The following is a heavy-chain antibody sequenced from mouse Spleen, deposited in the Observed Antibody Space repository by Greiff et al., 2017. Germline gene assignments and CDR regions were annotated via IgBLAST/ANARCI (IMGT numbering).Heavy chain of an antibody. J-gene: IGHJ1*01. V-gene: IGHV5-9-3*01. Sequence: EVQVVESGGDLVKPGGSLKLSCAASGFTFSSYAMSWVRQTPEKRLEWVATISSGGNYTYYPDSVKGRFTISRDNAKNTLYLQMSSLRSEDTAMYYCTRHGSYGSSSWYFDVWGAGTTVTVSS. D-gene: IGHD1-1*01. CDR1: GFTFSSYA. CDR3: TRHGSYGSSSWYFDV. CDR2: ISSGGNYT.